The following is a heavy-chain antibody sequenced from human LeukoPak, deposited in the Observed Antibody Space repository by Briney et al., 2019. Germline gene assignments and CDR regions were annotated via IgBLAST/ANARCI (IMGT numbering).Heavy chain of an antibody. Sequence: SETLSLTCAVYGGSFSGYYWSWIRQPPGKGLEWIGEINHSGSTNYNPPLKSRVTISVDTSKNQFSLKLSSVTAADTAVYYCARSTSGSLPLDPWGQGTLVTVSS. CDR1: GGSFSGYY. CDR2: INHSGST. CDR3: ARSTSGSLPLDP. J-gene: IGHJ5*02. V-gene: IGHV4-34*09. D-gene: IGHD3-3*01.